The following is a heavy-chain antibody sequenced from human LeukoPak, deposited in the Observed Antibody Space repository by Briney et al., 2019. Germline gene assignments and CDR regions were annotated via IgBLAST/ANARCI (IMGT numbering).Heavy chain of an antibody. CDR2: IKQDGSEK. Sequence: GGSLRLSCAASGFTFSSYWMSWVRQAPGKGLEWVANIKQDGSEKYYVDSVKGRFTISRDNAKNSLYLQMNSLRAEDTAGYYCARDLSGWWWGGDYWGQGTLVTVSS. CDR3: ARDLSGWWWGGDY. D-gene: IGHD6-19*01. CDR1: GFTFSSYW. J-gene: IGHJ4*02. V-gene: IGHV3-7*01.